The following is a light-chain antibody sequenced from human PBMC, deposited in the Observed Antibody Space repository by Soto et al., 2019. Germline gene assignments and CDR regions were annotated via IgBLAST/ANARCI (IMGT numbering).Light chain of an antibody. V-gene: IGKV1-5*03. CDR2: KAS. CDR1: QTISNW. J-gene: IGKJ5*01. Sequence: IQITQSPSTLSASVGDRVTITCRASQTISNWLAWYQQKPGKAPKLLIYKASTLDSGVPSRFSGSGSGTEFTLTISCLQSEDFATYYCQQYYSYTITFGQGTRLEIK. CDR3: QQYYSYTIT.